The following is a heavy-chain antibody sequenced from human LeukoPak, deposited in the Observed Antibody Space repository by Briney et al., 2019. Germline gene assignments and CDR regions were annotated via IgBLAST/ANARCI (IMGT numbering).Heavy chain of an antibody. D-gene: IGHD3-3*01. Sequence: GASVRVSCKASGYTFTSYYMHWVRQAPGQGLEWMGVINPSGGSTNYAQKVQGRVSMTRDTSRSTVYMEMSRLRAEETAVYYWARAPPEYYDFWSGYPRPLDYWGQGTLVTVSS. CDR2: INPSGGST. V-gene: IGHV1-46*04. J-gene: IGHJ4*02. CDR3: ARAPPEYYDFWSGYPRPLDY. CDR1: GYTFTSYY.